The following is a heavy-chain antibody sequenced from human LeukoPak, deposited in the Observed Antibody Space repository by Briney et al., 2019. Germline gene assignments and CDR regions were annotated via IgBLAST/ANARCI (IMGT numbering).Heavy chain of an antibody. D-gene: IGHD1-26*01. Sequence: GGSLRLSCAASGFTFSTYWMTWVRQAPGKGLEWVANIKPDGSEKYYVDSVKGRFTISRDNAKNSLFLQMNSLRAEDTAVYYCARAVGDGSNYVYWGQGTLVTVSS. V-gene: IGHV3-7*01. CDR3: ARAVGDGSNYVY. J-gene: IGHJ4*02. CDR1: GFTFSTYW. CDR2: IKPDGSEK.